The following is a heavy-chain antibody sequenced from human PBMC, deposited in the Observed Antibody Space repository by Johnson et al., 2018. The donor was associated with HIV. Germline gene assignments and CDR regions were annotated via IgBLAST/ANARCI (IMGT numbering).Heavy chain of an antibody. CDR2: IYSGDST. V-gene: IGHV3-66*01. CDR3: ARGYTIGAFDI. D-gene: IGHD3-3*01. Sequence: EQLVESGGGLVQPGGSLRLSCAASGFTVRSNYMSWVRQAPGKGLEWVSVIYSGDSTYYADPVKGRFTITRENSKNTLYLQRNSLRAEDTAVYYCARGYTIGAFDIWGQGTMVTVSS. J-gene: IGHJ3*02. CDR1: GFTVRSNY.